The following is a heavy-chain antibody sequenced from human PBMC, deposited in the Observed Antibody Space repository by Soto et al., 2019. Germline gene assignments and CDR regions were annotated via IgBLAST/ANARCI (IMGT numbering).Heavy chain of an antibody. CDR1: GYTFTSYA. V-gene: IGHV1-3*05. CDR2: INAGNGNT. CDR3: ARAPRSSSFGWFDP. J-gene: IGHJ5*02. D-gene: IGHD6-6*01. Sequence: QVQLVQSGAEEKKPGASVKVSCKASGYTFTSYAMHWVRQAPGQRLEWMGWINAGNGNTKYSQNFQGRVTITRDTSASTAYMELSSLRSEDTAVYYCARAPRSSSFGWFDPWGQGTLVTVSS.